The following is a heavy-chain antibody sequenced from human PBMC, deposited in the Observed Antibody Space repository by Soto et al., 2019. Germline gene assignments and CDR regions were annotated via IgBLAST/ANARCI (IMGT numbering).Heavy chain of an antibody. V-gene: IGHV4-34*01. Sequence: QVQLQQWGAGLLKPSETLSLTCAVYGGSFSGYYWSWIRQPPRKGLEWIGEINHSGSTNYNPSLNSRVTISVDTSKNQFSLKLRSVTAADTAVYYCARGGYSGLSYWGQGTLVTVSS. CDR3: ARGGYSGLSY. J-gene: IGHJ4*02. CDR2: INHSGST. D-gene: IGHD6-13*01. CDR1: GGSFSGYY.